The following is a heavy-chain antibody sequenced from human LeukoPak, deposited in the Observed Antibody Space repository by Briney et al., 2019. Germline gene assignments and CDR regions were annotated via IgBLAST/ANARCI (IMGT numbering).Heavy chain of an antibody. Sequence: ASVKVSFKVSGYTLTELSMHWVRQAPGKGLEWMGGFDPEDGETIYAQKFQGRVTMTEDTSTDTAYMELSSLRSEDTAVYYCATRMVRGVITPDAFDIGGKGTMVTVSS. V-gene: IGHV1-24*01. J-gene: IGHJ3*02. CDR1: GYTLTELS. D-gene: IGHD3-10*01. CDR3: ATRMVRGVITPDAFDI. CDR2: FDPEDGET.